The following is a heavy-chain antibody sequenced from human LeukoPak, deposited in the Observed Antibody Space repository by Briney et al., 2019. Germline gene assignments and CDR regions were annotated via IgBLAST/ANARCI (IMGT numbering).Heavy chain of an antibody. J-gene: IGHJ4*02. CDR2: ISWNSGYI. D-gene: IGHD6-19*01. Sequence: GRSLRLSCAASGFSFDDYAMHWVRQTPGKGLEWLSIISWNSGYIGYADSVKGRLTISRDNAKNSLYLQMNSLRAEDTAFYYCATVRGTYSSGFFFDYWGQGALVTVSS. V-gene: IGHV3-9*01. CDR1: GFSFDDYA. CDR3: ATVRGTYSSGFFFDY.